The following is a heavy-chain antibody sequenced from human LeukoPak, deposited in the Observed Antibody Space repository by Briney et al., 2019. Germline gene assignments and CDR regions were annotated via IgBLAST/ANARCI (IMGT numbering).Heavy chain of an antibody. CDR3: ARDSALLDRFSWFDP. V-gene: IGHV4-34*01. Sequence: SETLSLTCAVYGGSFSGYYWSWIRQPPGKGLEWIGEINHSGSTNYNPSLKSRVTISVDTSKNQFSLKLSSVTAADTAVYYCARDSALLDRFSWFDPWGQGTLVTVSS. D-gene: IGHD2-15*01. CDR1: GGSFSGYY. CDR2: INHSGST. J-gene: IGHJ5*02.